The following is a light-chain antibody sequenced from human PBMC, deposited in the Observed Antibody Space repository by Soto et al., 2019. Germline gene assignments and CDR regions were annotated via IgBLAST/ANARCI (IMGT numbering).Light chain of an antibody. CDR3: SSYANTDTWV. Sequence: QSVLTQPASVCGSPGHSITISCNGSSSDIGGYNYVSWYQQYPGKAPKLMIYEVSIRPSGISNRFSASKSGNTASLTISGLQAEDESDYYCSSYANTDTWVFGGGTKLTVL. J-gene: IGLJ3*02. CDR1: SSDIGGYNY. V-gene: IGLV2-14*01. CDR2: EVS.